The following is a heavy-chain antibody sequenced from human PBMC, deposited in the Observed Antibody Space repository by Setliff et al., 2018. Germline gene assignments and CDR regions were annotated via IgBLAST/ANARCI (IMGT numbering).Heavy chain of an antibody. D-gene: IGHD5-12*01. V-gene: IGHV4-39*01. CDR2: ISSSGAT. Sequence: SETLSLTCSVSDDSFYSDYYFWGWIRQPPGKGLEWIATISSSGATNYNSSLKSQVTLSRDVAKRQFALNLRSVTAVDTAVYYCAREGRWDYNYPIYWGQGILVTVSS. CDR3: AREGRWDYNYPIY. J-gene: IGHJ4*02. CDR1: DDSFYSDYYF.